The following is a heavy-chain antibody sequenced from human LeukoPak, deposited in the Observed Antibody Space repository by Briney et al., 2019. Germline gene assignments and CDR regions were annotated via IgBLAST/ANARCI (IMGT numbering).Heavy chain of an antibody. CDR2: INHSGSA. CDR1: GGSISSGGYY. Sequence: SQTLSLTCTVSGGSISSGGYYWSWIRQPPGKGLEWIGEINHSGSANYNPSHKSRVTMSIDTSKNHFSLKLISVTAADTAVYYCREERRRTSGSYGMYDYYGMDVWGQGTTVTVSS. J-gene: IGHJ6*02. CDR3: REERRRTSGSYGMYDYYGMDV. D-gene: IGHD1-26*01. V-gene: IGHV4-30-2*01.